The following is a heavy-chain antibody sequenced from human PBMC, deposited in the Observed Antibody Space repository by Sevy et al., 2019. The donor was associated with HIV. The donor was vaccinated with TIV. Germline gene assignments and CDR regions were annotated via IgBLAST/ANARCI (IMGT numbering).Heavy chain of an antibody. D-gene: IGHD6-13*01. V-gene: IGHV3-66*02. CDR3: ARDGGSRGMDV. J-gene: IGHJ6*04. Sequence: GGCLRLSCAASGFTVSSNYMNWVRQAPGKGLEWISVIYNGGSTYYADSVKGRFTISRDNSKNTLYLQMNSLRAEDEAVYYRARDGGSRGMDVWGKGTTVTVSS. CDR1: GFTVSSNY. CDR2: IYNGGST.